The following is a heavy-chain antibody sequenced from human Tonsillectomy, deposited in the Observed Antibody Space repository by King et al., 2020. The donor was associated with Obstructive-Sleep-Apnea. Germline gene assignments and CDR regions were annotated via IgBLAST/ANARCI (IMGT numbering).Heavy chain of an antibody. V-gene: IGHV4-39*07. CDR3: ARSHITMIGMVIAFDY. CDR2: ISYSGST. J-gene: IGHJ4*02. CDR1: GGSISSSSYY. Sequence: LQLQESGPGLVKPSETLSLTCTVSGGSISSSSYYWGWIRQPRGKGLEWIGTISYSGSTYYNPSLKSRVTISVDTSKDQFSLNLSSVTAADTAVYYCARSHITMIGMVIAFDYWGQGTLVTVSS. D-gene: IGHD3-22*01.